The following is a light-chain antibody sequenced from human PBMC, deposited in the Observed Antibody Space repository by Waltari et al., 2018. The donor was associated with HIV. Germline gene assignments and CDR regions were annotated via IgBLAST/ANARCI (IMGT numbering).Light chain of an antibody. Sequence: QSALTQPRSVSGSPGQSVAISCTGISSDVGGSNFISWYQQHPGKAPKLVIYDVNKRPPGAGVPDRFSGSKSGNTAFLTISGLQAEDEADYYCCSCADNSWVFGTGTNLAVL. CDR1: SSDVGGSNF. CDR2: DVN. V-gene: IGLV2-11*01. CDR3: CSCADNSWV. J-gene: IGLJ3*02.